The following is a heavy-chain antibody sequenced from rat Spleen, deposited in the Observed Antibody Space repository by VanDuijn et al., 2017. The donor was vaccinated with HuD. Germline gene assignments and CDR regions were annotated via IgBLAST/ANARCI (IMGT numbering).Heavy chain of an antibody. J-gene: IGHJ4*01. CDR1: GFTFSNFD. CDR3: TTDRPGALMEA. Sequence: EVQLVESGGGLVRPGGSLKLSCSVSGFTFSNFDMAWVRQAPTKGLEWVSSISPSGVTYYRDSVKGRFTVSRDNAKSTLCLQMDSLRSEDTATYYCTTDRPGALMEAWGQGASVTVSS. CDR2: ISPSGVT. V-gene: IGHV5-27*01. D-gene: IGHD5-1*01.